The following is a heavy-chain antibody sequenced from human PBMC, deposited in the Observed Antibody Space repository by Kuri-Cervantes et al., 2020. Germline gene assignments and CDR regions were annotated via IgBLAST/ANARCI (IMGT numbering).Heavy chain of an antibody. J-gene: IGHJ4*02. V-gene: IGHV3-21*01. D-gene: IGHD2-15*01. CDR1: GFTFSNYA. Sequence: GESLKISCAASGFTFSNYAMSWVRQAPGKGLEWVSSISSSSSYIYYADSVKGRFTISRDNAKNSLYLQMNSLRAEDTAVYYCARGLGYCSGGSCPGNFDYWGQGTLVTVSS. CDR2: ISSSSSYI. CDR3: ARGLGYCSGGSCPGNFDY.